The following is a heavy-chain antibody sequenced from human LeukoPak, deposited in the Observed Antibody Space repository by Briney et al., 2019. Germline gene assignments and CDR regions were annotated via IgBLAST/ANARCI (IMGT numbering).Heavy chain of an antibody. CDR2: ISGNSGDT. CDR1: GFTFSDSY. V-gene: IGHV3-11*06. J-gene: IGHJ4*02. Sequence: GGSLRLSCAASGFTFSDSYMTWVRQAPGKGPEWLSYISGNSGDTNYADSVKGRFTISRDNAKNSLYLQMNSLRVEDTAVYYCARDPRTVRIWGQGTLVTVSS. D-gene: IGHD1-1*01. CDR3: ARDPRTVRI.